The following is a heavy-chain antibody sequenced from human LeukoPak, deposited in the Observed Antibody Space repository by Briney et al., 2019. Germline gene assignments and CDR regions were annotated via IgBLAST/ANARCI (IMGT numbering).Heavy chain of an antibody. CDR1: GFTFSGSA. V-gene: IGHV3-73*01. J-gene: IGHJ4*02. D-gene: IGHD2-8*01. CDR2: IRSKANSYAT. CDR3: TRLGAELYVDYFDY. Sequence: PGGSLKLSCAASGFTFSGSAMHWVRQASGKGLEWVGRIRSKANSYATAYAASVKGRFTISRDDSKNTAYLQMNSLKTEDTAVYYCTRLGAELYVDYFDYWGQGTLVTVSS.